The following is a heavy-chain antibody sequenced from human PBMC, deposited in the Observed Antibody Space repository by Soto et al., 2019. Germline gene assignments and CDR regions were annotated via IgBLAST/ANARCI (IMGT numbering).Heavy chain of an antibody. D-gene: IGHD3-10*01. V-gene: IGHV1-18*01. CDR1: GYTFTSYY. Sequence: QVQLVQSGAAVTKPGASVKVSCKASGYTFTSYYISSVRQIPGQGLEWMGWISAYTGNTTYAQKLQGRVTKTTDTSTSTAYMELRSVRSDDTAVYYCARDARPEYYWRQGTLVTV. CDR3: ARDARPEYY. J-gene: IGHJ4*02. CDR2: ISAYTGNT.